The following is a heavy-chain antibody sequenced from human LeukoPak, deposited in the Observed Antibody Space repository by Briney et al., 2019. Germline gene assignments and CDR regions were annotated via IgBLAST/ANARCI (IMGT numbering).Heavy chain of an antibody. D-gene: IGHD6-19*01. CDR1: GGTFSIYA. CDR2: IIPIFGTA. V-gene: IGHV1-69*13. CDR3: ASIAVAGTLRDYYFDY. Sequence: ASVKVSCTASGGTFSIYAISWVRQAPGQGLEWMGGIIPIFGTANYAQKFQGRVTITADESTSTAYMELSSLRSEDTAVYYCASIAVAGTLRDYYFDYWGQGTLVTVSS. J-gene: IGHJ4*02.